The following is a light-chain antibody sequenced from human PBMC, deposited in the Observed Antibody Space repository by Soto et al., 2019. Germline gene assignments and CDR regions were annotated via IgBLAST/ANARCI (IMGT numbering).Light chain of an antibody. CDR2: GNN. V-gene: IGLV1-40*01. CDR3: QSYDTSLRAWV. J-gene: IGLJ1*01. Sequence: QSVLTQPPSVSGAPGLRVAISCTGSGSNIGAGSDVHWYQQLPGMAPKLLVYGNNNRPSGVPDRFSGSKSATSASLAITGLQAEDEADYYCQSYDTSLRAWVFGTGTKVTVL. CDR1: GSNIGAGSD.